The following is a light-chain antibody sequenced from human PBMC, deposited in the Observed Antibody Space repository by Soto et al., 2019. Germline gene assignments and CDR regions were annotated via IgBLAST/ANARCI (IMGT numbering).Light chain of an antibody. Sequence: EIVMTQSPATLSVSPGERVTLSCRASQSVTNNLAWYQQKPGQAPRLLIYGASSRATGIPDRFSGSGSGTDFTLTISDVQTEDFALYYCHQRQSWPRTFGQGTKVDIK. J-gene: IGKJ1*01. CDR3: HQRQSWPRT. CDR2: GAS. V-gene: IGKV3D-15*01. CDR1: QSVTNN.